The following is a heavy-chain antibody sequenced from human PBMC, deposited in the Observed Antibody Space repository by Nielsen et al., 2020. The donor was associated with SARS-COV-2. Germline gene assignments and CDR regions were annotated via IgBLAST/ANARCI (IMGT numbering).Heavy chain of an antibody. Sequence: SETLSLTCTVSGGSISSSSYYWGWIRQPAGKGLEWIGRIYTSGSTTYNPSVMSRVAISIDTSKSQFSLKLYSTTAADTAVYYCAREGRYTYGGNYYYGLDVWGQGTTVTVSS. CDR3: AREGRYTYGGNYYYGLDV. D-gene: IGHD5-18*01. V-gene: IGHV4-61*02. CDR1: GGSISSSSYY. J-gene: IGHJ6*02. CDR2: IYTSGST.